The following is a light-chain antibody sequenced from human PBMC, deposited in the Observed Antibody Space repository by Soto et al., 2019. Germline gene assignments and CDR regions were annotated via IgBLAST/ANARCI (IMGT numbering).Light chain of an antibody. J-gene: IGKJ4*01. CDR2: DAS. V-gene: IGKV3-11*01. Sequence: EIVVTQSPATLSLSPGERATLSCRASQSISTYLAWYQQKPGQAPRLLIYDASNRATGIPARFSGSGSGTDFTLTISSLEPEDFAVYYCQQRSTWPLTFGGGTKVGIK. CDR1: QSISTY. CDR3: QQRSTWPLT.